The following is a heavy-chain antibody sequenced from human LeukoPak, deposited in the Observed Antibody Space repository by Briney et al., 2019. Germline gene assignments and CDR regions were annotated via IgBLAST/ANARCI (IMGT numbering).Heavy chain of an antibody. J-gene: IGHJ4*02. Sequence: GGSLRLSCAASGFTFSTFAMIWVRQPPGKGLEWVSSIFPSGGEIHYADSVRGRFTISRDNSKSTLSLQMNSLRAEDTAIYYCATYRQVLLPFESWGQGTLVTVYS. CDR2: IFPSGGEI. D-gene: IGHD2-8*02. CDR3: ATYRQVLLPFES. CDR1: GFTFSTFA. V-gene: IGHV3-23*01.